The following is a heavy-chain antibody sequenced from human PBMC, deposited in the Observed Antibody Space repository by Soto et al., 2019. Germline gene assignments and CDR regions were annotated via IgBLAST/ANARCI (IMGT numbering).Heavy chain of an antibody. CDR2: ISDSGYET. D-gene: IGHD4-17*01. J-gene: IGHJ3*02. Sequence: EVQLLESGGGLVQPGGSLRLSCAASGFTFSNYAMSWVRQAPGKGLEWVSAISDSGYETFYADSVKGRFTISRDNSINMLYLQMNSLRTEDTAVYYCAHPRGYGVFDAYDIWGQGAMVTVSS. V-gene: IGHV3-23*01. CDR1: GFTFSNYA. CDR3: AHPRGYGVFDAYDI.